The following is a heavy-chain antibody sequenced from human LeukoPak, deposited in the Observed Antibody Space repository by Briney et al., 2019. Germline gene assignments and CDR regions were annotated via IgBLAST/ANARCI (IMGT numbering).Heavy chain of an antibody. CDR3: ARVRPADRGPTNYYYYYMDV. V-gene: IGHV4-61*02. CDR2: IYTSGST. Sequence: SETLSLTCTVSGGSISSSSYYWGWIRQPAGKGLEWIGRIYTSGSTNYNPSLKSRVTMSVDTSKNQFSLKLSSVTAADTAVYYCARVRPADRGPTNYYYYYMDVWGKGTTVTISS. CDR1: GGSISSSSYY. J-gene: IGHJ6*03. D-gene: IGHD2-2*01.